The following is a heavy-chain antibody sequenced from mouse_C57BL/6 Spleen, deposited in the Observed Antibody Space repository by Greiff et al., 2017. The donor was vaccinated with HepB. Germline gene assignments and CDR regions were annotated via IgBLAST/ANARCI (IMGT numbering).Heavy chain of an antibody. V-gene: IGHV1-55*01. CDR1: GYTFTSYW. CDR3: ARTLHVRAMDY. Sequence: QVHVKQPGAELVKPGASVKMSCKASGYTFTSYWITWVKQRPGQGLEWIGDIYPGSGSTNYNEKFKSKATLTVDTSSSTAYMQLSSLTSEDSAVYYCARTLHVRAMDYWGQGTSVTVSS. CDR2: IYPGSGST. J-gene: IGHJ4*01.